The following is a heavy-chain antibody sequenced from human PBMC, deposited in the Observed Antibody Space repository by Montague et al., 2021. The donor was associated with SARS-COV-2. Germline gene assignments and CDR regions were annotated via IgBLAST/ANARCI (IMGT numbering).Heavy chain of an antibody. CDR3: ARCLTGLDPPFDP. D-gene: IGHD3/OR15-3a*01. Sequence: SETLSLTCDVSCDAIRSATYYWAWIRQPPGRGREWIGNIYYSGSTMYNPSIRSTVTMSIDRSKNQFSLHLTLVTAAETAVYYCARCLTGLDPPFDPWGQGTLVIVSS. J-gene: IGHJ5*02. CDR1: CDAIRSATYY. V-gene: IGHV4-39*01. CDR2: IYYSGST.